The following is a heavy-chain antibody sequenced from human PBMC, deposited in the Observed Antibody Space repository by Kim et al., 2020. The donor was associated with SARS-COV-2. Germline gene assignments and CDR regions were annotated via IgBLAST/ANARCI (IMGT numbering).Heavy chain of an antibody. Sequence: ETLSLTCAVYGGSFSGYYWSWIRQPPGKGLEWIGEINHSGSTNYNPSLKSRVTISVDTSKNQFSLKLSSVTAADTAVYYCARSPSLTTVKGGLDYWGQGTLVTVSS. J-gene: IGHJ4*02. D-gene: IGHD4-17*01. CDR3: ARSPSLTTVKGGLDY. CDR1: GGSFSGYY. CDR2: INHSGST. V-gene: IGHV4-34*01.